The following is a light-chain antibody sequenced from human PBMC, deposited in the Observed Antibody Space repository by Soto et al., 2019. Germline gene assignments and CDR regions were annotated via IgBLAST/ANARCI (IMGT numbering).Light chain of an antibody. CDR3: QQYSSTPPT. Sequence: DIVMTQSPDSLAVSLGERATINCKSSQSVLYSSNNKNYLAWYQQKPGQPPKLLIYWASTRKSGVPDRFSGSGSGTDFTLTIRSLQPEDVAVYYCQQYSSTPPTFGQGTKVDIK. CDR1: QSVLYSSNNKNY. V-gene: IGKV4-1*01. J-gene: IGKJ1*01. CDR2: WAS.